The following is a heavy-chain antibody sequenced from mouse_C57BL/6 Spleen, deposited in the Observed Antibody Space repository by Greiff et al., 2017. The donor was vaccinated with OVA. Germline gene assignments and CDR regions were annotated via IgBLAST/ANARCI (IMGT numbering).Heavy chain of an antibody. Sequence: QVQLQQSGAELAKPGASVKLSCKASGYTFTSYWMHWVKQRPGQGLEWIGYINPSSGYTKYNQKFKDKATLTADKSSSTAYMQLSSLTYEDSAVYHCASEQDDYVWYCDVWRTGNTVTVSS. CDR1: GYTFTSYW. J-gene: IGHJ1*03. CDR3: ASEQDDYVWYCDV. CDR2: INPSSGYT. D-gene: IGHD1-1*01. V-gene: IGHV1-7*01.